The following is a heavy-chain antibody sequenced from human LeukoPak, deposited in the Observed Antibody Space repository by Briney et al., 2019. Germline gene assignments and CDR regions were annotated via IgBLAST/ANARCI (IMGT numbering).Heavy chain of an antibody. Sequence: AGGSLRLSCAASGFTFSSYAMSWVRQAPGKGLEWVSAISGSGGSTYYADSVKGRFTISRDNSKNTLYLQMNSLRAEDTAVYYCAKVVVRGSGYFDYWGQGTLVTVSS. D-gene: IGHD3-10*01. J-gene: IGHJ4*02. CDR1: GFTFSSYA. CDR3: AKVVVRGSGYFDY. V-gene: IGHV3-23*01. CDR2: ISGSGGST.